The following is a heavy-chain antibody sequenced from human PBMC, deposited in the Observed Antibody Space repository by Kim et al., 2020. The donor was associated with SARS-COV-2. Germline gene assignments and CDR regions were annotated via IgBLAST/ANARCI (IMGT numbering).Heavy chain of an antibody. Sequence: ASVKVSCKPSGHTFTDYYIHWVRQAPGQGLEWMGWINPNSGGTKYAQKFQGRVTMTRDTSTTTAYMELSSLGSDDMAVYFCARDLGPRTVRGGIDYWAQG. CDR2: INPNSGGT. J-gene: IGHJ4*02. D-gene: IGHD3-10*01. CDR3: ARDLGPRTVRGGIDY. V-gene: IGHV1-2*02. CDR1: GHTFTDYY.